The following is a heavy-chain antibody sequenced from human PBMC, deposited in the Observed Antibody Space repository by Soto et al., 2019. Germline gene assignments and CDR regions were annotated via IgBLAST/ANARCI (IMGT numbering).Heavy chain of an antibody. CDR1: GFPFSNYA. Sequence: EAQLLESGGGLVQPGGSLRLSCAASGFPFSNYAMSWVRQAPGEGLEWVATIDDTGAGTYYADSVKGRFTISRDNSKNTLYLQMSNLRADDTTVYHCAKQAPYIVLEATKSPGMDVWGQGTTVTVSS. D-gene: IGHD2-8*02. CDR2: IDDTGAGT. V-gene: IGHV3-23*01. J-gene: IGHJ6*02. CDR3: AKQAPYIVLEATKSPGMDV.